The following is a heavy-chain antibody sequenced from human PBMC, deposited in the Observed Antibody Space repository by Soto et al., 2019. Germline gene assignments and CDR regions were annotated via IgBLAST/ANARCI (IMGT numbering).Heavy chain of an antibody. D-gene: IGHD6-19*01. V-gene: IGHV1-69*13. CDR3: ARGQYQWLVPRYYFDY. Sequence: GASVKVSCKASGGTFSSYAISWVRQAPGQGLEWMGGIIPIFGTANYAQKFQGRVTITADESTSTAYMELSSLRSEDTAVYYCARGQYQWLVPRYYFDYWGQGTLVTVS. CDR1: GGTFSSYA. J-gene: IGHJ4*02. CDR2: IIPIFGTA.